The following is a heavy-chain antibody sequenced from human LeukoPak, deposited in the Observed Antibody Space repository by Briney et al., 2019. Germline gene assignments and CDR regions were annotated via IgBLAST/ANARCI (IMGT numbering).Heavy chain of an antibody. CDR1: GGSISSSSYY. J-gene: IGHJ6*03. Sequence: NTSETLSLTCTVSGGSISSSSYYWGWIRQPPGKGLEWIGSIYYSGSTYYNPSLKSRVTISVDTSKNQFSLKLSSVTAADTAVYYCARDLTVGGGNSDYYYYYMDVWGKGTTVTISS. V-gene: IGHV4-39*07. D-gene: IGHD4-23*01. CDR3: ARDLTVGGGNSDYYYYYMDV. CDR2: IYYSGST.